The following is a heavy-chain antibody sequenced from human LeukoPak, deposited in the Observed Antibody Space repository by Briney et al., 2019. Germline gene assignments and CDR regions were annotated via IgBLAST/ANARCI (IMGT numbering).Heavy chain of an antibody. Sequence: PGGSLRLSCAASGFTFSSYGMHWVRQAPGKGLEWVAVISYDGSNKDYADSVKGRLTISRDNSKNTLYLQMNSLRVEDTAVYYCAQSPFYYDSYFDYWGQGTLVTVSS. CDR2: ISYDGSNK. D-gene: IGHD3-22*01. CDR3: AQSPFYYDSYFDY. V-gene: IGHV3-30*18. CDR1: GFTFSSYG. J-gene: IGHJ4*02.